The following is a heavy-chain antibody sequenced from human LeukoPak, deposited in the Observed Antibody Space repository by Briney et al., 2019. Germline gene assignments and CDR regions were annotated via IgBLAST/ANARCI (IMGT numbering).Heavy chain of an antibody. CDR3: AKDWYFDL. J-gene: IGHJ2*01. Sequence: GGSLRLSCSASGFTFLSYAMHWVRQAPGKGLEYVSATSSDGGSTYYADSVKGRFTISRDNAKNTLYLQMNSLRAEDTAVYYCAKDWYFDLWGRGTLVTVSS. CDR1: GFTFLSYA. CDR2: TSSDGGST. V-gene: IGHV3-64*04.